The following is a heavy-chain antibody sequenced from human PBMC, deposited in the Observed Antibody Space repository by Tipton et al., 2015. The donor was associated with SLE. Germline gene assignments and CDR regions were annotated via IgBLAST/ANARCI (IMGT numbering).Heavy chain of an antibody. J-gene: IGHJ2*01. CDR3: ARGVWSGSFFDL. D-gene: IGHD3-3*01. Sequence: LRFSCTVSGGSISSSSYYWGWIRQPPGKGLEWIGSIYYSGSTYYNPSLKSRVTISVDTSKNQFSLKLSSVTAADTAVYYCARGVWSGSFFDLWGRGTLVTVSS. V-gene: IGHV4-39*07. CDR1: GGSISSSSYY. CDR2: IYYSGST.